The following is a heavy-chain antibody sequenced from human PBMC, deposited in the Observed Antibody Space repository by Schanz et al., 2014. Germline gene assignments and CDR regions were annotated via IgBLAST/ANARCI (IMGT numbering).Heavy chain of an antibody. Sequence: QVQLVQSGAEVKKPGASVKVSCKASGYTFTGYYMHWVRQAPGQGLEWMGRINPNSGGTNYAQKFQGRVTMTRDTSISTAYMELSRLRSDDTAVYYCARGVRRGDGKNGYYNWFDPWGQGTLVTVSS. J-gene: IGHJ5*02. CDR1: GYTFTGYY. CDR2: INPNSGGT. CDR3: ARGVRRGDGKNGYYNWFDP. V-gene: IGHV1-2*06. D-gene: IGHD3-22*01.